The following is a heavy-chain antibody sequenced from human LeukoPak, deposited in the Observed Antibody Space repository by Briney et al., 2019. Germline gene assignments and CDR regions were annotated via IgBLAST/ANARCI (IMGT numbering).Heavy chain of an antibody. D-gene: IGHD3-10*02. CDR1: GFTFDDYA. V-gene: IGHV3-9*01. Sequence: SGRSLRLSCAASGFTFDDYAMHWVRQVPGKGLEWVSGISWNSGSIGYADSVKGRFTISRDNAKNSLYLQMNSLRAEDTAVYYCAELGITMIGGVWGKGTTVTISS. CDR3: AELGITMIGGV. J-gene: IGHJ6*04. CDR2: ISWNSGSI.